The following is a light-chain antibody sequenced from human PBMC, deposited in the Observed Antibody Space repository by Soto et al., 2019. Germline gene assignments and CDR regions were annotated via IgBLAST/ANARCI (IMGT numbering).Light chain of an antibody. CDR3: MQALHTPPT. V-gene: IGKV2-28*01. CDR1: QSLLHSNGYNY. J-gene: IGKJ5*01. Sequence: DIVMTQSPLSLPVTPGEPASISCRSSQSLLHSNGYNYLDWYLQKPGQSPQLLIYLGSNRASGVPDRCSGSGSRTDFTLKIRRVEAEDVGVYYCMQALHTPPTFGQGTRLEIK. CDR2: LGS.